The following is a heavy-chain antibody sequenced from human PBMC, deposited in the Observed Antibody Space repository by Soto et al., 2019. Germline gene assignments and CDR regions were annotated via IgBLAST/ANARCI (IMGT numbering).Heavy chain of an antibody. CDR2: VSYSGST. CDR1: GGAIGGYY. CDR3: ARHGSDSGWFLLDP. V-gene: IGHV4-59*08. J-gene: IGHJ5*02. D-gene: IGHD6-19*01. Sequence: PSETLSLTCSLSGGAIGGYYWSWIRQPPGKALEWIGYVSYSGSTDYHPSLKSRVSISIDTSKNQFSLKMISVTAADTAVYYCARHGSDSGWFLLDPWGQGALVTVSS.